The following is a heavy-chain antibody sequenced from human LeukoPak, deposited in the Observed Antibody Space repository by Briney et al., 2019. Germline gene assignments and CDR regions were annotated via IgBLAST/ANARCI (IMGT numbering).Heavy chain of an antibody. CDR1: GFAFSVYE. Sequence: GGSLRLSCAASGFAFSVYEMYWVRQAPGKGLEWVSYISSSGGTRYYADSVEGRFTISRDNAKNSLYLQMNSLRAEDTAVYYCATLTVASSFDYWGQGTLVTVSS. J-gene: IGHJ4*02. D-gene: IGHD6-19*01. CDR3: ATLTVASSFDY. V-gene: IGHV3-48*03. CDR2: ISSSGGTR.